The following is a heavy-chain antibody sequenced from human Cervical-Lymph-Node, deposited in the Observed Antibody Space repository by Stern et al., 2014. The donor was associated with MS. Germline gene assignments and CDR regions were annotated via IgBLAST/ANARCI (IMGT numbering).Heavy chain of an antibody. Sequence: EVQLVESGGGLVQPGGSLRLSCAASGFTFSSYWMHWVRQAPGKGLVWVSRINSDGSSTSYADSVKGRFTISRDNAKNTLYLQMNSLRAEDTAVYYCAREGGDSSIPDAFDIWGQGTMVTVSS. D-gene: IGHD3-22*01. CDR1: GFTFSSYW. J-gene: IGHJ3*02. V-gene: IGHV3-74*01. CDR2: INSDGSST. CDR3: AREGGDSSIPDAFDI.